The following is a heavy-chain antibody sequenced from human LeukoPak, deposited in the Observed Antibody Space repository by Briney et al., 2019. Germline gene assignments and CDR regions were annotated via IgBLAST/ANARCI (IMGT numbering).Heavy chain of an antibody. D-gene: IGHD3-9*01. J-gene: IGHJ4*02. CDR1: EFTFSNYW. V-gene: IGHV3-74*01. CDR2: INSDGSST. CDR3: GRELDWLPTLDY. Sequence: GRSLRLSCAASEFTFSNYWMHWVRQAPGKGLVWVSRINSDGSSTRYADSVKGRFTISRDNAKNTLYLQMNSLRAEDTAVYYCGRELDWLPTLDYWGQGTLVTVSS.